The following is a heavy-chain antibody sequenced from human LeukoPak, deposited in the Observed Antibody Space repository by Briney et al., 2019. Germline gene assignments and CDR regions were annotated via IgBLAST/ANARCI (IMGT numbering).Heavy chain of an antibody. J-gene: IGHJ4*02. CDR2: ISGSGGST. D-gene: IGHD2-2*01. CDR3: AKDFVVALRH. V-gene: IGHV3-23*01. CDR1: GFTFSSYA. Sequence: GGSLRLSXAASGFTFSSYAMSWVRQAPGKGLEWVSAISGSGGSTYYADSVKGRFTISRDNSKNTLYLQMNSLRAEDTAVYSCAKDFVVALRHWGQGTLVTVSS.